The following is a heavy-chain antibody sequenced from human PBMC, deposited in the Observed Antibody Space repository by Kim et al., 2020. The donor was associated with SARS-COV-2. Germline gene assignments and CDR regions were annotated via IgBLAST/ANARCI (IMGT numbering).Heavy chain of an antibody. CDR2: IKQDGSEK. CDR1: GFAFSSYW. CDR3: ARDCSSTSWKDY. D-gene: IGHD2-2*01. J-gene: IGHJ4*02. Sequence: GGSLRLSCVASGFAFSSYWMSWVRQAPGKGLEWVANIKQDGSEKYSVDSVKGRFTISRDNAKNSLYLQMNSLRAEDTAVYYCARDCSSTSWKDYWGQGTLVTVSS. V-gene: IGHV3-7*03.